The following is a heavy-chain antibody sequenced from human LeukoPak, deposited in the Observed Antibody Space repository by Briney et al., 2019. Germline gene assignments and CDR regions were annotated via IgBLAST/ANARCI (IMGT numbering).Heavy chain of an antibody. V-gene: IGHV3-7*01. CDR3: AGRLDYDFWSGYYTGILFGAFDI. Sequence: GGSLRLSCAASGFTFSSYWMSWVRQAPGKGLEWVANIKQDGSEKYYVDSVKGRFTISRDNAKNSLYLQMNSLRAEDTAVYYCAGRLDYDFWSGYYTGILFGAFDIWGQGTMVTVSS. D-gene: IGHD3-3*01. J-gene: IGHJ3*02. CDR1: GFTFSSYW. CDR2: IKQDGSEK.